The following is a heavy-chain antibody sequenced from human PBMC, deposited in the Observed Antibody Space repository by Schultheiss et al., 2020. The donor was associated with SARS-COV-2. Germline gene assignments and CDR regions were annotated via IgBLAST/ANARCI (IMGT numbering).Heavy chain of an antibody. Sequence: SETLSLTCTVSGGSISSYYWSWIRQPPGKGLEWIGSIYYSGSTYYNPSLKSLVTISVDTSKNQFSLKLSSVTAADTAVYYCARAGYEGDYVWGSYRWNYFDYWGEGTLVTVSS. CDR2: IYYSGST. V-gene: IGHV4-59*12. J-gene: IGHJ4*02. D-gene: IGHD3-16*02. CDR1: GGSISSYY. CDR3: ARAGYEGDYVWGSYRWNYFDY.